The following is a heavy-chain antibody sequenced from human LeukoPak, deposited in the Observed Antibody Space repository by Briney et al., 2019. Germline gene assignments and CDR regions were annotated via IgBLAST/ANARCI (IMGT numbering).Heavy chain of an antibody. D-gene: IGHD6-13*01. CDR1: GFTFGDYF. CDR2: IRSKAYGGTT. J-gene: IGHJ4*02. V-gene: IGHV3-49*03. Sequence: GGSLRLSCTPSGFTFGDYFMSWFRQAPGKGLEWVGFIRSKAYGGTTEYAASVKGRFTVSRDDSKTIAYLQMNSLKTEDTAVYYCVRGGDSSNRKRSLGFWGQGTLVTVSS. CDR3: VRGGDSSNRKRSLGF.